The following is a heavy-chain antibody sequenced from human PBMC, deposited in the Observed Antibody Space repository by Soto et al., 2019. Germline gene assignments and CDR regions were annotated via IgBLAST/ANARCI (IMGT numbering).Heavy chain of an antibody. CDR1: GGSISSYY. D-gene: IGHD4-17*01. CDR3: ARHNGDSTRQNYYYYMDV. Sequence: SETLSLTCTVSGGSISSYYWSWIRQPPGKGLEWIGYIYYSGSTNYNPSLKSRVTISVDTSKNQFSLKLSSVTAADTAVYYCARHNGDSTRQNYYYYMDVWGKGTTVTVSS. J-gene: IGHJ6*03. CDR2: IYYSGST. V-gene: IGHV4-59*08.